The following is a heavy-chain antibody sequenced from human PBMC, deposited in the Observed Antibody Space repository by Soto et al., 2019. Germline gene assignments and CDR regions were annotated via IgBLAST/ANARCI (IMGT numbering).Heavy chain of an antibody. V-gene: IGHV3-53*02. D-gene: IGHD3-22*01. J-gene: IGHJ4*02. Sequence: EVQLVETGGGLIQPGGSLRLSCAASGFTVSSNYMSWVRQAPGKGLEWVSVIYSGGSTYYADSVKGRFTISRDNSKNTLYLQMNSLRAEDTAVYYCAKPNSDYYDSSGYDYWGQGTLVTVSS. CDR2: IYSGGST. CDR3: AKPNSDYYDSSGYDY. CDR1: GFTVSSNY.